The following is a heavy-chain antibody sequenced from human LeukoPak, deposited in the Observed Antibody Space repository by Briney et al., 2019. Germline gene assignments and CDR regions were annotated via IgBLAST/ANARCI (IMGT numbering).Heavy chain of an antibody. D-gene: IGHD3-10*01. V-gene: IGHV1-24*01. CDR2: FDPEDGET. CDR1: GGTFSSYA. Sequence: GASVKVSCKASGGTFSSYAISWVRQAPGQGLEWMGGFDPEDGETIYAQKFQGRVTMTKDTSTDTAYMELSSLRSEDTAVYYCATSWVAMVRGVIKSPNWFDPWGQGTLVTVSS. J-gene: IGHJ5*02. CDR3: ATSWVAMVRGVIKSPNWFDP.